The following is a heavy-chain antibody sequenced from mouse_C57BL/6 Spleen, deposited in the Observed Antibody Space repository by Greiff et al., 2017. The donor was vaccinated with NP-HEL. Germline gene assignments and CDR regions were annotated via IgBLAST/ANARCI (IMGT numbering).Heavy chain of an antibody. V-gene: IGHV1-82*01. D-gene: IGHD2-3*01. CDR3: ARKDGYYGYFDV. CDR2: IYPGDGGT. J-gene: IGHJ1*03. Sequence: QVQLQQSGPELVKPGASVKISCKASGYAFSSSWMHWVKQRPGQGLEWIGRIYPGDGGTNYNGKFKGKATLTADKSSSTAYMQLSSLTSEDSAVYFCARKDGYYGYFDVWGTGTTVTVSS. CDR1: GYAFSSSW.